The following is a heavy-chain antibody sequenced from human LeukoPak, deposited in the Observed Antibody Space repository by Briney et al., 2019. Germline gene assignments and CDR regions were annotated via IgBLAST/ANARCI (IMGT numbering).Heavy chain of an antibody. CDR1: AGSISNHH. J-gene: IGHJ4*02. V-gene: IGHV4-59*11. CDR2: IYTSGST. CDR3: ARLRPSGMGGGFDY. Sequence: SETLSLNCTVYAGSISNHHWIWLRHPPGQGLEWFAYIYTSGSTNYNPSLKSRVTISVDSSKNQFSLKLSSVAAADTAVYYCARLRPSGMGGGFDYWGQGTLVTVSS. D-gene: IGHD3-10*01.